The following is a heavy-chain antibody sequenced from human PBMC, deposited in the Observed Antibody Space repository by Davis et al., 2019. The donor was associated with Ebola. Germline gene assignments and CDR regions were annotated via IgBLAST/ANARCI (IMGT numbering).Heavy chain of an antibody. V-gene: IGHV4-34*01. J-gene: IGHJ5*02. CDR1: GGSFSAYY. Sequence: MPSETLSLTCAVYGGSFSAYYWSWIRQPPGKGLEWIGEINHSGSTNYNPSLKGRVTISVDTSKNQFSLKLSSVTAADTAVYYCARRRGIAARPLGFDPWGQGTLVTVSS. D-gene: IGHD6-6*01. CDR3: ARRRGIAARPLGFDP. CDR2: INHSGST.